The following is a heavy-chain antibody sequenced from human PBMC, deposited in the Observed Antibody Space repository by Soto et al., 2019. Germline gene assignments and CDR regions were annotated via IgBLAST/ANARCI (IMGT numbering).Heavy chain of an antibody. J-gene: IGHJ4*02. V-gene: IGHV3-30*18. D-gene: IGHD6-13*01. CDR2: ISYDGSNK. CDR1: GFTFSSYG. Sequence: QVQLVESGGGVVQPGRSLRLSCAASGFTFSSYGMHWVRQAPGKGLEWVAVISYDGSNKYYADSVKGRFTISRDNSKNTRYLQMNSLRAEDTAVYYCAKDREPYSSSWYDYWGQGTLVTVSS. CDR3: AKDREPYSSSWYDY.